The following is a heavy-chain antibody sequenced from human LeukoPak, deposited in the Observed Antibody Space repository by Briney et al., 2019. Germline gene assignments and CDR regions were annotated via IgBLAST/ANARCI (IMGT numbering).Heavy chain of an antibody. CDR3: TKQTADDAFDI. J-gene: IGHJ3*02. CDR2: IRSELNGYAT. Sequence: PGGSLRLSCAASGFTFSDPTIHWVRQASGKGLEWVGRIRSELNGYATAYAASVRGRFTISRDDSKNTAYLQMDNLKTGDTAAFYCTKQTADDAFDIWGRGTMVTVSS. V-gene: IGHV3-73*01. CDR1: GFTFSDPT.